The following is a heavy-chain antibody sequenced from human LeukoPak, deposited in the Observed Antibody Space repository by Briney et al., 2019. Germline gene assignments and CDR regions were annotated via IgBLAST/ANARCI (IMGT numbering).Heavy chain of an antibody. CDR1: GDTFSSSV. CDR2: IILPLDIT. D-gene: IGHD6-19*01. J-gene: IGHJ4*02. Sequence: GASVKVSCKASGDTFSSSVISWVRQAPGQGLEWMGKIILPLDITNYAQQFQGGVTITTDKSTDTVFLELSSLRSQDTAVYYCARSSVTGHFDFWGQGTLVTVSS. CDR3: ARSSVTGHFDF. V-gene: IGHV1-69*04.